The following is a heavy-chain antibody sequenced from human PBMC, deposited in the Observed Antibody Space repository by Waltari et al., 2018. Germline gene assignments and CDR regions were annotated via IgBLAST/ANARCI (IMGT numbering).Heavy chain of an antibody. CDR3: AKGVQQWLVYFDY. D-gene: IGHD6-19*01. V-gene: IGHV3-9*01. Sequence: MHWVRQCRGKGLEGVSGIRWNRGTIGYADSVKGRFTISRDNAKNSLYLQMNSLRAEDTALYYCAKGVQQWLVYFDYWGQGTLVTVSS. J-gene: IGHJ4*02. CDR2: IRWNRGTI.